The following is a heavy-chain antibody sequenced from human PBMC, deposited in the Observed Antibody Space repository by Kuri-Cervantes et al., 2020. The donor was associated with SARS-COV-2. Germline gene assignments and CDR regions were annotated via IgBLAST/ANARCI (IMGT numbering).Heavy chain of an antibody. CDR3: ARVLGYCSSTSCSPYGMDV. CDR1: GFTFSSYS. D-gene: IGHD2-2*01. V-gene: IGHV3-21*01. CDR2: ISSSSSYI. Sequence: GGSLRLSCAASGFTFSSYSMNWVRQAPGKGLEWVSSISSSSSYIYYADSVKGRFTISRDNAKNSLYLQMNSLRAEDTAVYYCARVLGYCSSTSCSPYGMDVWGQGTTVTVSS. J-gene: IGHJ6*02.